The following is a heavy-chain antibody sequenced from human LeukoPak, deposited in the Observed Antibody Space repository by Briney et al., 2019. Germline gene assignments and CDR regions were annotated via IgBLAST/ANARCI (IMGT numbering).Heavy chain of an antibody. CDR3: ASFYRVLRWFDP. D-gene: IGHD4/OR15-4a*01. CDR1: GFTFSTYA. V-gene: IGHV3-23*01. CDR2: ISNSGGST. J-gene: IGHJ5*02. Sequence: GGSLRLSCAASGFTFSTYAMSWVRQAPGKGLEWVSVISNSGGSTDYADSVKGRFTISRDNSKNTLHLQMNSLRSEDTAVYYCASFYRVLRWFDPWGQGTLVTVSS.